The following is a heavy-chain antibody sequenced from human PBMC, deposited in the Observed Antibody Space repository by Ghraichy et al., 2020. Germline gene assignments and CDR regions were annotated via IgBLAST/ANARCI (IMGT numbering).Heavy chain of an antibody. CDR2: MSAYYGTT. CDR1: GYTFTTYG. Sequence: ASVKVSCKASGYTFTTYGISWVRQAPGQGLEWMGWMSAYYGTTRYAQKFQGRVTMTRDTSTSTAYMELMSLRSDDTAIYYCVREGQNGDYIHFLHWGQGTLVTVSS. V-gene: IGHV1-18*01. CDR3: VREGQNGDYIHFLH. D-gene: IGHD4-17*01. J-gene: IGHJ1*01.